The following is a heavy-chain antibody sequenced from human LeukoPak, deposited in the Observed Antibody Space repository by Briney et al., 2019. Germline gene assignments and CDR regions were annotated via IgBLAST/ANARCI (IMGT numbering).Heavy chain of an antibody. V-gene: IGHV3-66*01. Sequence: GGSLRLSCAASGFTVSSNYMSWVRQAPGKGLECVSGIYSGGYTDYADSVQGRFTISRDDSKNMLYLQMNGLRPEDTAVYYCARGGGGFQHWGQGTLVTVSS. D-gene: IGHD2-15*01. CDR3: ARGGGGFQH. CDR2: IYSGGYT. J-gene: IGHJ1*01. CDR1: GFTVSSNY.